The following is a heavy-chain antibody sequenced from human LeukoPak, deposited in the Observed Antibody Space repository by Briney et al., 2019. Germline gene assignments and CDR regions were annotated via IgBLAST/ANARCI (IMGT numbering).Heavy chain of an antibody. CDR1: GYTLTELS. CDR3: ARDPSGWYGRGFDY. V-gene: IGHV1-24*01. CDR2: FDPEDGET. J-gene: IGHJ4*02. Sequence: ASVKVSCKVSGYTLTELSMPWVRQAPGKGLEWMGGFDPEDGETIYAQKFQGRVTMTRDMSTSTVYMELSSLRSEDTAVYYCARDPSGWYGRGFDYWGQGTLVTVSS. D-gene: IGHD6-19*01.